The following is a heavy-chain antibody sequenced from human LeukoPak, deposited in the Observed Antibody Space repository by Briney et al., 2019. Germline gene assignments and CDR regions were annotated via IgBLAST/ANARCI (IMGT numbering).Heavy chain of an antibody. D-gene: IGHD2-15*01. J-gene: IGHJ5*02. CDR3: ARQRGYCSSGSCRGWFDP. CDR1: GFTFSDYN. V-gene: IGHV3-21*01. Sequence: GGFLRLSCAASGFTFSDYNMNWVRQAPGKGLEWLSSISDRTSNYISQADSVRGRFTISRDNAKNSLYLQMNILRVEDTAVYYCARQRGYCSSGSCRGWFDPWGQGTLVTVSS. CDR2: ISDRTSNYI.